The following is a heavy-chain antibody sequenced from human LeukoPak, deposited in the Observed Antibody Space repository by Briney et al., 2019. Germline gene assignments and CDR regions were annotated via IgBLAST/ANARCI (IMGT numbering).Heavy chain of an antibody. V-gene: IGHV3-23*01. CDR1: GFPFSSYV. Sequence: GGSLRLSCAASGFPFSSYVMRWVRQGPGKGLQWVSAISGSGDSTDYADSVKGRFTISRDNSKNILFLQMSSLRADDTTIYYCARQVGFCSDSTCYFDYWGQGALVTVSS. J-gene: IGHJ4*02. CDR2: ISGSGDST. D-gene: IGHD3-22*01. CDR3: ARQVGFCSDSTCYFDY.